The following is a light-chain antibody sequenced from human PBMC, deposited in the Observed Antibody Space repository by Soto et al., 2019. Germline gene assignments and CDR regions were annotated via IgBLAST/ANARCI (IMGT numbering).Light chain of an antibody. V-gene: IGLV2-23*01. Sequence: QSALTQPASVSGSPGQSITISCTGTNSDVGSYNLVSWYQQHPGKAPKLMIYEGSKRPSGVSSRFSASRSGNTASLTIAGLQAEDEADYYCCSYGGSSVVFGGGTKVTVL. CDR3: CSYGGSSVV. CDR1: NSDVGSYNL. CDR2: EGS. J-gene: IGLJ2*01.